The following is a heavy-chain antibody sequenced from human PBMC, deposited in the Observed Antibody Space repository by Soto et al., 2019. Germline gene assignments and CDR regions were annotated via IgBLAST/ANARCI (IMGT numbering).Heavy chain of an antibody. CDR1: GGSISSSTYY. CDR3: AITLGGNYFGMDV. Sequence: QLQVQESGPGLVKPSETLSLTCTVSGGSISSSTYYWGWIRQPPGKGLEWIGSFYYSGSTDYNPSLKSRVIISVDTSKNQFSLNLSSVTAADTGVYYCAITLGGNYFGMDVWGHGTSVTVSS. CDR2: FYYSGST. V-gene: IGHV4-39*01. J-gene: IGHJ6*01. D-gene: IGHD3-16*01.